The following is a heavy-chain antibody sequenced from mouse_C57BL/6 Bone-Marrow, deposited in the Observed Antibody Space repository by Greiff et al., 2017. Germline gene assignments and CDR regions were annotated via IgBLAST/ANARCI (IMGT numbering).Heavy chain of an antibody. CDR2: INPGSGGT. D-gene: IGHD1-1*01. J-gene: IGHJ4*01. CDR1: GYAFTNYL. V-gene: IGHV1-54*01. CDR3: ARYGGRAMDY. Sequence: QVQLQQSGAELVRPGTSVKVSCKASGYAFTNYLIAWVKQRPGPGLEWIGVINPGSGGTNSNEKVKGKGPLTGDKSSSTADMQLSRLTSEDSAVYFCARYGGRAMDYWGQGTSVTVSS.